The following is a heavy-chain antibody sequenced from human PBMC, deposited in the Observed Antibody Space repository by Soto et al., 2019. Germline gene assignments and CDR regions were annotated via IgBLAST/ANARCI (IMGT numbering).Heavy chain of an antibody. J-gene: IGHJ4*02. V-gene: IGHV4-59*08. CDR1: GGSISSYY. CDR3: ARRYGSGLDY. CDR2: IYYSGST. Sequence: QVQLQESGPGLVKPSETLSLTCTVSGGSISSYYWSWIRQPPGKGLEWIGYIYYSGSTNYNPSLKSRVTISVDTSKNQFSLKLSSVTAADTAVYYCARRYGSGLDYWSQGTLVTVSS. D-gene: IGHD3-10*01.